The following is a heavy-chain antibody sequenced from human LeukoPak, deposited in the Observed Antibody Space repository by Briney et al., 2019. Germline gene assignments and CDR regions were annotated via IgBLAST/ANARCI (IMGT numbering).Heavy chain of an antibody. CDR1: GFTFSSYG. J-gene: IGHJ4*02. D-gene: IGHD4-17*01. CDR2: IRYDASNK. CDR3: VKAPDYGVYVEPFDN. V-gene: IGHV3-30*02. Sequence: PGGSLRLSCAASGFTFSSYGMHWVRQAPGKGLEWVAFIRYDASNKYYADSVKGRFTISRDNSKNTLYLQMNSLRAEDTAVYYSVKAPDYGVYVEPFDNWGQGTLVTVSS.